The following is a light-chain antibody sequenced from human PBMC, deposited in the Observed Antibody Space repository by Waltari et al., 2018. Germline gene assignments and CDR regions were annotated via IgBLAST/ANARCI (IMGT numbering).Light chain of an antibody. CDR3: QQYGSSPRYT. Sequence: EIVLTQSPGTLSLSQGESATLPCRASQSVSNNYLAWYQQKPGQAPRLLIYATSSRATGIPDRFRGSGSGTDFTLIISRLEPEDFAVYYCQQYGSSPRYTFGQGTKLEIK. V-gene: IGKV3-20*01. CDR2: ATS. CDR1: QSVSNNY. J-gene: IGKJ2*01.